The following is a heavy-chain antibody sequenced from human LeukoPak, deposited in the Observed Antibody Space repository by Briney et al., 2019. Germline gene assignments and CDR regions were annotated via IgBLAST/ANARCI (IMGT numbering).Heavy chain of an antibody. J-gene: IGHJ4*02. V-gene: IGHV3-66*02. CDR1: GFTVSSNY. CDR3: ARDVQLGYFDY. Sequence: GGSLRLSCAASGFTVSSNYMSWVRQAPGKGLEWVSVIYSGGSTYYADSVKGRFTISRDNSKNTLYLQMNSLRAEDTAMYYCARDVQLGYFDYWGQGTLVTVSS. D-gene: IGHD6-6*01. CDR2: IYSGGST.